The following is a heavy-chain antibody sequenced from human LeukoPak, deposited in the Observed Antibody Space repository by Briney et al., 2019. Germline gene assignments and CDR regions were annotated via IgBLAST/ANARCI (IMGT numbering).Heavy chain of an antibody. CDR2: TNTDGSST. CDR3: TRGFWGWEVDY. CDR1: GFTFSSYW. Sequence: PGGSLRLSCAASGFTFSSYWMHWVRQAPGKGLVWVSRTNTDGSSTNYADSVKGRVTISRDNAKNTLYLQMNSLRAEGTAVYYCTRGFWGWEVDYWGQGTLVTVSS. D-gene: IGHD3-16*01. V-gene: IGHV3-74*01. J-gene: IGHJ4*02.